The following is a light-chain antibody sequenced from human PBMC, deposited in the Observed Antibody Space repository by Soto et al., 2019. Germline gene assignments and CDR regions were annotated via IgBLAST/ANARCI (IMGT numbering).Light chain of an antibody. J-gene: IGKJ1*01. CDR2: EVS. V-gene: IGKV2-30*02. Sequence: DVVLTQSPLSLPVTLGQPASISCRSSQSLIHSDGSTYLSWFQQRPGQSPRRLIYEVSDRDSGVRDRFSGSGSGTDFTLKISRVEAEDVGVSYCMQGTHWPWTFGQGTKVEIK. CDR3: MQGTHWPWT. CDR1: QSLIHSDGSTY.